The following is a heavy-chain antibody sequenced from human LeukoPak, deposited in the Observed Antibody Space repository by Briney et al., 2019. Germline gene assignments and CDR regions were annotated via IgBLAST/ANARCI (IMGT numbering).Heavy chain of an antibody. J-gene: IGHJ4*02. V-gene: IGHV4-59*08. CDR2: IYYSGST. CDR3: ARHSGGWDLDY. D-gene: IGHD2-15*01. Sequence: SSETLSLTCTVSGGSISSYYWSWLRQPLGKGLEWIGYIYYSGSTNYNPSLKSRVTISVDTSKDQFSLKLSSVTAADTSVYYCARHSGGWDLDYWGQGTLVTVSS. CDR1: GGSISSYY.